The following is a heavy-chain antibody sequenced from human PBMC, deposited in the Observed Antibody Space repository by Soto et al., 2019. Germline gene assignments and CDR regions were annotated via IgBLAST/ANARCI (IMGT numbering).Heavy chain of an antibody. Sequence: PGGSLRLSCAASGFTFSTYWMQWVRQVPGEGLVWVSRLNTDGSTTNYADSVKGRFTISRDNAKNTLYLQMNSLRVEDTALYYCAKGARALIVGATGDFDYWGQGTLVTVSS. CDR2: LNTDGSTT. D-gene: IGHD1-26*01. CDR1: GFTFSTYW. CDR3: AKGARALIVGATGDFDY. J-gene: IGHJ4*02. V-gene: IGHV3-74*01.